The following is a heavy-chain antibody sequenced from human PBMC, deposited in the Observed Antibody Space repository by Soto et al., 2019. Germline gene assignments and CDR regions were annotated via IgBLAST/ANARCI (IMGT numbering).Heavy chain of an antibody. CDR3: ARRLRYFDWLLPDYGMDV. V-gene: IGHV5-10-1*01. Sequence: PGESLKISCKGSGYSFTSYWISWARQMPGKGLEWMGRIDPSDSYTNYSPSFQGHVTISADKSIGAAYLQWSSLKASDTAMYYCARRLRYFDWLLPDYGMDVWGQGTTVTVSS. CDR2: IDPSDSYT. J-gene: IGHJ6*02. CDR1: GYSFTSYW. D-gene: IGHD3-9*01.